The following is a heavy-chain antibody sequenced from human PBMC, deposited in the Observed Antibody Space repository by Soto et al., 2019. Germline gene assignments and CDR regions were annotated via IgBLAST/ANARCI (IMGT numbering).Heavy chain of an antibody. CDR2: INWNSGIT. CDR1: GFTFEDHA. V-gene: IGHV3-9*01. Sequence: EVQLVESGGGLVQPGRSLRLSCAATGFTFEDHAMHWIRQVPGKGLEWVAGINWNSGITGYADSVKGRFTISRDNANNSLHLEMNSLNSEDTALYYCAKGRGALTVVSNWFDPWGQGTLVTVSS. CDR3: AKGRGALTVVSNWFDP. J-gene: IGHJ5*02. D-gene: IGHD3-22*01.